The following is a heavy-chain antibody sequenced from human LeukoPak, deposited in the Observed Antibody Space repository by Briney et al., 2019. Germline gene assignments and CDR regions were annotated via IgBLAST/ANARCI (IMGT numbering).Heavy chain of an antibody. CDR1: GFIFSTYG. D-gene: IGHD3-9*01. Sequence: GGSLRLSCAASGFIFSTYGMHWVRQAPGKGLVWVSRSKNDGRSTSYADSVKGRFTISRDSAKNTLFLQMDSLRAEDTAVYYCARDGSDFDWLFPSPYYFDYWGQGTLVTVSS. J-gene: IGHJ4*02. CDR2: SKNDGRST. CDR3: ARDGSDFDWLFPSPYYFDY. V-gene: IGHV3-74*01.